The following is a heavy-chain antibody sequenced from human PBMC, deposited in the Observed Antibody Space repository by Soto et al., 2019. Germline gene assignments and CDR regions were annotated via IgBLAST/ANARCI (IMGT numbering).Heavy chain of an antibody. CDR2: IFSNDEK. Sequence: QVTLKESGPVLVKPTETLTLTCTVSGFSLSNARMGVSWIRQPPGKALEWLAHIFSNDEKSYSTSLKSRLTISKDTSKSQVVLTMTNMDPVDTATYYCARHAYDFWSGPTKANFVYWGQGTLVTVSS. J-gene: IGHJ4*02. CDR3: ARHAYDFWSGPTKANFVY. V-gene: IGHV2-26*01. D-gene: IGHD3-3*01. CDR1: GFSLSNARMG.